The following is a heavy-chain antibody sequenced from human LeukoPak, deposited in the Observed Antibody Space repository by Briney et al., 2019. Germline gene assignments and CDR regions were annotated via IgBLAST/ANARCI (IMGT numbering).Heavy chain of an antibody. D-gene: IGHD3-3*01. CDR3: ARDPNYDFWSGSHMDV. J-gene: IGHJ6*03. CDR2: ISSSSSTI. CDR1: GFTFSSYS. Sequence: PGGSLRLSCAASGFTFSSYSMNWVRQAPGKGLEWVSYISSSSSTIYYADSVKGRFTISRDNSKNTLYLQMNSLRAEDTAVYYCARDPNYDFWSGSHMDVWGKGTTVTVSS. V-gene: IGHV3-48*01.